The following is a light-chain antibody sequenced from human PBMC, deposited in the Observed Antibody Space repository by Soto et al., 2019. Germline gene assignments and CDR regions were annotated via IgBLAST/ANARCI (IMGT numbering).Light chain of an antibody. CDR3: QRYNTYPWT. J-gene: IGKJ1*01. CDR1: QGISSW. V-gene: IGKV1-5*01. CDR2: DAS. Sequence: DIQMTQSPSTLSASVGDRVNITCRASQGISSWLAWYQQKPGKAPKLLIYDASSLESGVASRFSGSGSGTEFTLTISSLQPDDFATSYSQRYNTYPWTFGPGNKVEIK.